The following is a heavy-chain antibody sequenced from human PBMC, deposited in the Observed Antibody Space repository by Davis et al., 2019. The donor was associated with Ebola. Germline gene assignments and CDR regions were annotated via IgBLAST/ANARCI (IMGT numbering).Heavy chain of an antibody. V-gene: IGHV4-39*01. D-gene: IGHD6-13*01. CDR2: IYYSGTT. J-gene: IGHJ3*02. Sequence: PSETLSLTCTVSGGSIVTSPYYWAWIRQPPGKGLEWIGTIYYSGTTYYNPSLKSRVTISVDTSKNQFSLRLTSVTTADRAVYYCARPRIAVAELAGAFDIWGQGTMVTVSS. CDR3: ARPRIAVAELAGAFDI. CDR1: GGSIVTSPYY.